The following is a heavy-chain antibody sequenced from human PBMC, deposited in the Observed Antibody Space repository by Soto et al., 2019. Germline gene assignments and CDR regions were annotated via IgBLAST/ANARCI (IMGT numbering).Heavy chain of an antibody. V-gene: IGHV3-23*01. Sequence: GGSLRLSCAASGFTFSSYAMSWVRQAPGKGLEWVSAISGSGGSTYYADSVKGRFTISRDNSKNTLYLQMNSLRAEDTAVYYCAKDPMEYQLPSNWFDPWGQGTLVTVSS. J-gene: IGHJ5*02. CDR3: AKDPMEYQLPSNWFDP. D-gene: IGHD2-2*01. CDR1: GFTFSSYA. CDR2: ISGSGGST.